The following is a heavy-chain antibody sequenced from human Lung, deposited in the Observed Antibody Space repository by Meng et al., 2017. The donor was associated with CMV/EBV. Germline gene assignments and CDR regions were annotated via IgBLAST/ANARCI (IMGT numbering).Heavy chain of an antibody. CDR1: GFTFSYFW. CDR3: ARDRGAFDI. CDR2: IKQDGGEK. V-gene: IGHV3-7*01. J-gene: IGHJ3*02. D-gene: IGHD3-10*01. Sequence: GESXKISCAASGFTFSYFWMSWVRQAPGKGLEWVANIKQDGGEKYYVDSVGGRFTISRDNAKNSLYLQMSSLRTEDTAVYYCARDRGAFDIWGQGTVVTVSS.